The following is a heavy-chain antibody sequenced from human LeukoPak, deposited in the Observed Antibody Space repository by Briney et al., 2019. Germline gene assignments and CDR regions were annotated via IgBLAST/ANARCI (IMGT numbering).Heavy chain of an antibody. D-gene: IGHD6-19*01. V-gene: IGHV3-53*01. J-gene: IGHJ4*02. Sequence: PGGSLRLSCAASGFTVSSNYMSWVRQAPGKGLEWVSVIYSGGGTYYSDSVKGRFTISRDNSKNTLYLQMNSLRAEDTAVYYCARASYSSGWYAFDSWGQGTLVTVSS. CDR3: ARASYSSGWYAFDS. CDR2: IYSGGGT. CDR1: GFTVSSNY.